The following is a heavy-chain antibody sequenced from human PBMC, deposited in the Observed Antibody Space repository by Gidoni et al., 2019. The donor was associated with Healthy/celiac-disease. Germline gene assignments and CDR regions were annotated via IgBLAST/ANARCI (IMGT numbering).Heavy chain of an antibody. CDR3: ARTLKGYCSSTSCYTVGYYYYGMDV. Sequence: QVQLVESGGGLVKPGGSLRLSCAASGFTFSDYYMSWIRQAPGKGLAWVSYISSSGSTIYYADSVKGRFTISRDNAKNSLYLQMNSLRAEDTAVYYCARTLKGYCSSTSCYTVGYYYYGMDVWGQGTTVTVSS. V-gene: IGHV3-11*01. CDR2: ISSSGSTI. D-gene: IGHD2-2*02. CDR1: GFTFSDYY. J-gene: IGHJ6*02.